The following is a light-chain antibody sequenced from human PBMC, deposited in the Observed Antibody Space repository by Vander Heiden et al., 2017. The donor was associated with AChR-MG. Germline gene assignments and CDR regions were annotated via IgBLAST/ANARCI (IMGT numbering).Light chain of an antibody. CDR2: DAS. V-gene: IGKV3-15*01. J-gene: IGKJ3*01. CDR3: QQYNNWPLT. CDR1: QSVSSY. Sequence: PATLSVSPGERATLSCRASQSVSSYLAWYQQKPGQAPRLLIYDASNRATGIPARFSGSGSGTEFTLTISSLQPEDFAVYYCQQYNNWPLTFGPGTKVDIK.